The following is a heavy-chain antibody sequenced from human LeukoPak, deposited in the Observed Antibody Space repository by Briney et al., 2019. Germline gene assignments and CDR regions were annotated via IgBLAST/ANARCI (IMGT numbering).Heavy chain of an antibody. Sequence: PSETLSLTCTVSGGSISSSGFYWGWFRQPPWKGLEWLATISYSGTTYYNPSHRSRVTISVDMSKNQFSLELTSVTAADTAVYYCARALRGYCSGGSCSYYYGMDVWGQGTTVTVSS. CDR3: ARALRGYCSGGSCSYYYGMDV. V-gene: IGHV4-39*01. D-gene: IGHD2-15*01. J-gene: IGHJ6*02. CDR2: ISYSGTT. CDR1: GGSISSSGFY.